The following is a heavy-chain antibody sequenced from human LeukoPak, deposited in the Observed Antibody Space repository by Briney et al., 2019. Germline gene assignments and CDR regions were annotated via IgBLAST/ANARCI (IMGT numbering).Heavy chain of an antibody. V-gene: IGHV3-53*01. D-gene: IGHD6-19*01. CDR3: TRGSSTVSAGHN. CDR1: GFTVNRDY. CDR2: VYTDGRT. J-gene: IGHJ4*02. Sequence: GESLRLSCAASGFTVNRDYMSWVRQSPGKGLEWVSVVYTDGRTFYADSVKGRFTISRDDSKNTVFLQMNSLRAEDTAIYFCTRGSSTVSAGHNWGRGTVVIVSS.